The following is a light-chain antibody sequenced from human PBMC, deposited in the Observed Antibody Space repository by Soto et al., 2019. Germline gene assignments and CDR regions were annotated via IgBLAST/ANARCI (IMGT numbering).Light chain of an antibody. CDR1: QSISNW. J-gene: IGKJ2*01. V-gene: IGKV1-5*03. CDR3: QQYDRLPYT. Sequence: DIQMTQSPSTLSASVGDTVTITCRASQSISNWLAWYQQKPGQAPKLLIHKASTLESGVPSRFSGSGSGTEFTLTISSPQPDDFATFYCQQYDRLPYTFGQGTKLEIK. CDR2: KAS.